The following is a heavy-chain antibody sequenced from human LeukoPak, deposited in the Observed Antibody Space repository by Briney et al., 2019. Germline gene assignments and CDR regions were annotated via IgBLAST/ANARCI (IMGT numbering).Heavy chain of an antibody. D-gene: IGHD3-10*01. V-gene: IGHV3-33*01. J-gene: IGHJ4*02. CDR2: IWYDGSNK. CDR1: GFTFSSYG. CDR3: ARDAGMLDY. Sequence: GRSLRLSCAASGFTFSSYGMHWVRQAPGKGLEWVAVIWYDGSNKYYADSVRGRFTISRDNSKNTLYLQMNSLRAEDTAVYYCARDAGMLDYWGQGTLVTVSS.